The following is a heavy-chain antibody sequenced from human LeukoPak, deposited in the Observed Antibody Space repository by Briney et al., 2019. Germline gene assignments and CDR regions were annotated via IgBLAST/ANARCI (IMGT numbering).Heavy chain of an antibody. Sequence: GGSLRLSCAASGFTFSSYGMHWVRQAPGKGLEWVAFIRYDGSNKYYADSVKGRFTISRDNARNSLYLQMNSLRAEDTAVYYCGSLDSREDSSSRWGPLDIWGQGTMVTVSS. CDR1: GFTFSSYG. CDR2: IRYDGSNK. CDR3: GSLDSREDSSSRWGPLDI. V-gene: IGHV3-30*02. D-gene: IGHD3-22*01. J-gene: IGHJ3*02.